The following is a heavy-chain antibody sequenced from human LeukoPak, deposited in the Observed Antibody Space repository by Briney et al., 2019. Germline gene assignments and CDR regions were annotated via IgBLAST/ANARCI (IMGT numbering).Heavy chain of an antibody. J-gene: IGHJ6*03. V-gene: IGHV1-18*01. D-gene: IGHD2-21*01. Sequence: GASVKVSCKASGYTFTSYGISWVRQAPGQGLEWMGWISAYNGNTNYAQKLQGRVTITADKSTSTAYMELSSLRSEDTAVYYCARGVMEGGGYYYYMDVWGKGTTVTVSS. CDR1: GYTFTSYG. CDR3: ARGVMEGGGYYYYMDV. CDR2: ISAYNGNT.